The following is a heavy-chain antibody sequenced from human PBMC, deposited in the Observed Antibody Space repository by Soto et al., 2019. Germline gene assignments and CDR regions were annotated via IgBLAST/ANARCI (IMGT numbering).Heavy chain of an antibody. V-gene: IGHV4-30-4*01. D-gene: IGHD2-15*01. CDR2: IYYSGST. CDR1: GGSISSGDYY. Sequence: QVQLQESGPGLVKPSQTLSLTCTVSGGSISSGDYYWSWIRQPPGKGLEWIGYIYYSGSTYYNPSLRSRVTISVDTSKNQFSLKLSSVTAADTAVYYCAGSYCSGGSCYSGVGTFDIWGQGTMVTVSS. J-gene: IGHJ3*02. CDR3: AGSYCSGGSCYSGVGTFDI.